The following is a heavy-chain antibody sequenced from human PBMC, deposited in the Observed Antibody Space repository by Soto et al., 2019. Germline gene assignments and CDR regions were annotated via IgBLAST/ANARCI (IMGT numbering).Heavy chain of an antibody. CDR1: GYTFSSYD. D-gene: IGHD3-10*01. CDR3: ARGRGVKLVQG. J-gene: IGHJ4*02. Sequence: QVQLVQSGAEVKKPGASVKVSCKASGYTFSSYDINWVRQATGQGLEWMGWMNPSSGHAGYAQKFQGRVTMTRDTAISTAYMELSSLKSEDTAVYFCARGRGVKLVQGWGPGTLVTVSS. CDR2: MNPSSGHA. V-gene: IGHV1-8*01.